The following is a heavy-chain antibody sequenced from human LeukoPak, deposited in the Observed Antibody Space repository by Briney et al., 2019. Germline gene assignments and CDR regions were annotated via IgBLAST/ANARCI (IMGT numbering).Heavy chain of an antibody. Sequence: PGESRLSCAASGFTFSSYSMNWVRQAPGKGVEWVSYISSSSSTIYYADSVKGLFTISRDNAKNSLYLQMNSLRDEDTAVYYCARDCDYYDSSGIDYWGQGTLVTVSS. CDR2: ISSSSSTI. D-gene: IGHD3-22*01. J-gene: IGHJ4*02. V-gene: IGHV3-48*02. CDR3: ARDCDYYDSSGIDY. CDR1: GFTFSSYS.